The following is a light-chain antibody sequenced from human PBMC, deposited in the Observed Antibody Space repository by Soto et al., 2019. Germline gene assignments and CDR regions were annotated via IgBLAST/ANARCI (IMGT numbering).Light chain of an antibody. CDR3: AAWDDSLSAVV. J-gene: IGLJ2*01. V-gene: IGLV1-47*01. Sequence: QSVLTQPPSASGTPGQRVAISCSGSSSNIGANHVYWYQHLPGTAPKLLICRSNQRPSGVPDRFSGSKSGTSASLAISGLRSEDEAAYYCAAWDDSLSAVVFGGGTKLTVL. CDR1: SSNIGANH. CDR2: RSN.